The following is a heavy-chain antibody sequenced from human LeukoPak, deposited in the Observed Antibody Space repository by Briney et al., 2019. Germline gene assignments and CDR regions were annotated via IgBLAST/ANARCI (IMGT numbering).Heavy chain of an antibody. Sequence: SETLSLTCAVYGGSFSGYYWSWIRQPPGKGLEWIGEINHSGSTYYNPSLKSRVTISGDTSKNQFSLKLSSVTAADTAVYYCARDAGSQWLVGNWFDPWGQGTLVTVSS. CDR2: INHSGST. CDR3: ARDAGSQWLVGNWFDP. V-gene: IGHV4-34*01. J-gene: IGHJ5*02. CDR1: GGSFSGYY. D-gene: IGHD6-19*01.